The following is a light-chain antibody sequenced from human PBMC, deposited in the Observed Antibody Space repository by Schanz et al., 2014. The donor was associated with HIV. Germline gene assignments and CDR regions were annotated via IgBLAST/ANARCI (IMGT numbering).Light chain of an antibody. CDR2: DVS. CDR3: SSYTSSSPVV. CDR1: SSDVGADNS. J-gene: IGLJ2*01. Sequence: QSVLTQPASVSGSPGQSITISCTGTSSDVGADNSVSWYQQHPGKAPKLMICDVSNRPSGVSNRFSGSKSGNTASLTISGLQAEDEAVYYCSSYTSSSPVVFGGGTKLTVL. V-gene: IGLV2-14*03.